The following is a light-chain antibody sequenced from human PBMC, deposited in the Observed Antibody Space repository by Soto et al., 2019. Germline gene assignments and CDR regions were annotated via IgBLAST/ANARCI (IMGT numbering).Light chain of an antibody. CDR1: SSNIGSNT. J-gene: IGLJ1*01. Sequence: QSVLTQPPSASGTPGQRVTISCSGSSSNIGSNTVNWYQQLPGTAPKLLIYSNNQRPSGVPDRFSGSKSGTSASLAISGLHSEDEADYYCAAWDDSLNGPLYVFGTGTKLTVL. CDR2: SNN. V-gene: IGLV1-44*01. CDR3: AAWDDSLNGPLYV.